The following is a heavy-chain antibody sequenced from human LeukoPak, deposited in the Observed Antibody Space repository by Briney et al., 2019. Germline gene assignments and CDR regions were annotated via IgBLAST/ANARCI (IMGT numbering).Heavy chain of an antibody. CDR3: ARGRGPPRGNYYYYYMDV. D-gene: IGHD3-10*01. J-gene: IGHJ6*03. CDR2: MNPNSGNT. CDR1: GDTFTTYD. V-gene: IGHV1-8*01. Sequence: ASVKVSCKASGDTFTTYDINWVRQAPGQGLEWLGWMNPNSGNTDYAQKFQGRVTMTRDTSINTAYMEVSSLRSDDTAVYYCARGRGPPRGNYYYYYMDVWGKGTTVTVSS.